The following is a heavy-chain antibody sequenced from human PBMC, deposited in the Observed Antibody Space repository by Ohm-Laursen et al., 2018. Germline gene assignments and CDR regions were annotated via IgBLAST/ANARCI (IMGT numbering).Heavy chain of an antibody. V-gene: IGHV3-48*01. CDR2: ISSSSSTI. J-gene: IGHJ4*02. Sequence: GSLRLSCTASGFTFSSYSMNWVRQAPGKGLEWVSYISSSSSTIYYADSVKGRFTISRDNAKNSLYLQMNSLRAEDTAVYYCAREGGVGAIDYWGQGTLVTVSS. D-gene: IGHD1-26*01. CDR1: GFTFSSYS. CDR3: AREGGVGAIDY.